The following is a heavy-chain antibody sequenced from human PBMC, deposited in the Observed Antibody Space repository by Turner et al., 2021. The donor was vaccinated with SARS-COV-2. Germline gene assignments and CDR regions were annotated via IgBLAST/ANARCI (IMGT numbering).Heavy chain of an antibody. J-gene: IGHJ4*02. Sequence: QGLLVQSGAEVKKPGASVKVSCKASGYAFTHHGISWVRQAPGQGLEWMGWISCYNGDTKYAEKFQGRVTMTKDTSTGTAYMEMTSLRSDDTAVYYCARDPSNTSGRYQYFDYWGQGTLVTVSS. CDR1: GYAFTHHG. V-gene: IGHV1-18*01. CDR2: ISCYNGDT. CDR3: ARDPSNTSGRYQYFDY. D-gene: IGHD6-19*01.